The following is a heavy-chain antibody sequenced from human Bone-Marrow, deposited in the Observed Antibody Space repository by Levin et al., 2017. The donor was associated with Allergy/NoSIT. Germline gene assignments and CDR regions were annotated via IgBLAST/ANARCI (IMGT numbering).Heavy chain of an antibody. CDR2: IWYDGSNK. V-gene: IGHV3-33*01. J-gene: IGHJ4*02. D-gene: IGHD3-3*01. Sequence: GGSLRLSCAASGFTFSSYGMHWVRQAPGKGLEWVAVIWYDGSNKYYADSVKGRFTISRDNSKNTLYLQMNSLRAEDTAVYYCARGQEYYDFWSGYDHWGQGTLVTVSS. CDR1: GFTFSSYG. CDR3: ARGQEYYDFWSGYDH.